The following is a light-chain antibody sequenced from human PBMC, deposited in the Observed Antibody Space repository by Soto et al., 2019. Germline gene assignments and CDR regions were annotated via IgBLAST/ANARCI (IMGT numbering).Light chain of an antibody. CDR2: DDT. CDR1: SSDIGAGHG. CDR3: HSYDSSQTAVV. J-gene: IGLJ3*02. V-gene: IGLV1-40*01. Sequence: QSVLTQSPSVSWAPGQRVTISCTGGSSDIGAGHGVNRYQQLPGTSPKLLIYDDTNRPSGVPDRFSGSKAGTSASLAITGLQAADEGDYYCHSYDSSQTAVVFGGGTKVTVL.